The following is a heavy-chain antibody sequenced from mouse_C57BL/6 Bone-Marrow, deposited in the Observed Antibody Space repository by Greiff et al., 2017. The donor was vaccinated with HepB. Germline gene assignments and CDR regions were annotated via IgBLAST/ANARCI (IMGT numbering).Heavy chain of an antibody. V-gene: IGHV1-20*01. CDR1: GYSFTGYF. CDR2: INPYNGDT. Sequence: EVKLVDSGPELVKPGDSVKISCKASGYSFTGYFMNWVMQSHGKSLEWIGRINPYNGDTFYNQKFKGKATLTVDKSSSTAHMELRSLTSEDSAVYYCARWHYGSFYWYFDVWGTGTTVTVSS. J-gene: IGHJ1*03. CDR3: ARWHYGSFYWYFDV. D-gene: IGHD1-1*01.